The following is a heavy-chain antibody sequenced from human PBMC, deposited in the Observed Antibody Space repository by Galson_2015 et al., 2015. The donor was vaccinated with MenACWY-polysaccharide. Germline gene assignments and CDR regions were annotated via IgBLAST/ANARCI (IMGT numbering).Heavy chain of an antibody. CDR3: ARGGSTYYYGSGTYYKFDS. J-gene: IGHJ4*02. CDR2: VSNDGSNK. CDR1: GFTFSTYT. D-gene: IGHD3-10*01. Sequence: SLRLSCAASGFTFSTYTMHWVRQAPGKGLEWVAVVSNDGSNKYYADSVKGRFTISRDNSKNTLYLQMNSLRAEDTAVYYCARGGSTYYYGSGTYYKFDSWGQGTLV. V-gene: IGHV3-30-3*01.